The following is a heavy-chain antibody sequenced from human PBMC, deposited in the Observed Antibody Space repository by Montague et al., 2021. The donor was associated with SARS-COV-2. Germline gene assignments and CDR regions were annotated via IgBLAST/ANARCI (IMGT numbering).Heavy chain of an antibody. J-gene: IGHJ4*02. V-gene: IGHV3-11*06. D-gene: IGHD2-15*01. Sequence: SLRLSCAASGFTFSDYYMSWIRQAPGKGLGWVSYISSSSSYTNYADSVKGRFTISRDNAKNSLYLQMNSLRAEDAAVYYCALLTGSRDYWGQGTLVTVSS. CDR1: GFTFSDYY. CDR2: ISSSSSYT. CDR3: ALLTGSRDY.